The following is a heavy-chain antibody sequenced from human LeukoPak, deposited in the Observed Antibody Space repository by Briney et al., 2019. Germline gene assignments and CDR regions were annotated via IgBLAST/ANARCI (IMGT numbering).Heavy chain of an antibody. V-gene: IGHV3-48*04. CDR1: GFTFSSYA. CDR3: ARRGGLDYYFDY. J-gene: IGHJ4*02. D-gene: IGHD3-16*01. CDR2: ISSSGSTI. Sequence: GGSLRLSCAASGFTFSSYAMSWVRQAPGKGLEWVSYISSSGSTIYYANSVKGRFTTSRDNAKNSLYLQMNSLRAEDTAVYYCARRGGLDYYFDYWGQGTLVTVSS.